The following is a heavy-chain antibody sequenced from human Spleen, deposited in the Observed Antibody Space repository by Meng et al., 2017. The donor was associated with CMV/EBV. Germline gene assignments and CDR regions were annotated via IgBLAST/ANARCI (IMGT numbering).Heavy chain of an antibody. V-gene: IGHV4-39*01. Sequence: GSLRLSCAVYGGSFSSYYWGWIRQPPGKGLEWIGTIYYSGSTYYNPSLKSRVAILVDTSKNQFSLQLTSVTAADTAVYYCARRDISGYWYFDLWGRGTLVTVSS. CDR3: ARRDISGYWYFDL. CDR1: GGSFSSYY. CDR2: IYYSGST. D-gene: IGHD3-10*01. J-gene: IGHJ2*01.